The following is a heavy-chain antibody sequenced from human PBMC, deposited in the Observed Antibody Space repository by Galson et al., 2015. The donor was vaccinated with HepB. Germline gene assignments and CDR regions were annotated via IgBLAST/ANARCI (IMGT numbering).Heavy chain of an antibody. J-gene: IGHJ4*02. CDR3: ARTLNGDRTFDY. V-gene: IGHV1-2*06. CDR2: INPNSGGT. CDR1: GSTFTGYY. Sequence: SVKVSCKASGSTFTGYYMHWVRQAPGQGLEWMGRINPNSGGTNYAQKFQGRVTMTRDTSISTAYMELSRLRSDDTAVYYCARTLNGDRTFDYWGQGTLVTVSS. D-gene: IGHD2-21*02.